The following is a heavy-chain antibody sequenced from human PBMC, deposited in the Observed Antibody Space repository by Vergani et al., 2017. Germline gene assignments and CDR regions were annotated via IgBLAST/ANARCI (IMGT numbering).Heavy chain of an antibody. D-gene: IGHD7-27*01. Sequence: QVQLQESGPGLVKPSETLSLTCTVSGGSISSHYWSWIRQPPGKGLEWIGYIYYSGSTNYNPSLKSRVTISVDTSKNQFSLKLSSVTAADTAVYYCAREGTSLTGAFDYWGQGTLVTVSS. CDR1: GGSISSHY. J-gene: IGHJ4*02. CDR2: IYYSGST. V-gene: IGHV4-59*11. CDR3: AREGTSLTGAFDY.